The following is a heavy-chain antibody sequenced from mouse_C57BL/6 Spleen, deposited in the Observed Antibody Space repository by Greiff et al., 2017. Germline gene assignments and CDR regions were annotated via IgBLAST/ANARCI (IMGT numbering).Heavy chain of an antibody. Sequence: DVMLVESGGGLVKPGGSLKLSCAASGFTFSSYTMSWVRQTPEKRLEWVATISGGGGNTYYPDSVKGLFTISRDNAKNTLYLQMSSLRSEDTALYYCARHNYSTPGFAYWGQGTLVTVSA. CDR2: ISGGGGNT. D-gene: IGHD2-5*01. J-gene: IGHJ3*01. V-gene: IGHV5-9*01. CDR1: GFTFSSYT. CDR3: ARHNYSTPGFAY.